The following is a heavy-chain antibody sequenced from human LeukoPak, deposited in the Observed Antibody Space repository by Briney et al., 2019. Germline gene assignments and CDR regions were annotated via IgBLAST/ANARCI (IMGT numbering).Heavy chain of an antibody. CDR2: ISGSGGST. CDR3: AKSVGFYYYYYMDV. V-gene: IGHV3-23*01. Sequence: GGSLRLSCAASGLTFSSYAMSWVRQAPGKGLEWVSAISGSGGSTYYADSVKGRFTISRDNSKNTMYLQMNTLRPEDTAVYYCAKSVGFYYYYYMDVWGKGITVTISS. D-gene: IGHD1-26*01. CDR1: GLTFSSYA. J-gene: IGHJ6*03.